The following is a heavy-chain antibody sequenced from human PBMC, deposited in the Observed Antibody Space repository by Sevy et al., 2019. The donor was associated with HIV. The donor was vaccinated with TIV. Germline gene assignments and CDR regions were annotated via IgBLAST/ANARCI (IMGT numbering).Heavy chain of an antibody. J-gene: IGHJ5*02. V-gene: IGHV1-46*01. CDR1: GCTFTSYY. D-gene: IGHD3-10*01. Sequence: ASVKVSCKASGCTFTSYYMHWVRQAPGQGLEWMGIINPSGGSTSYAQKFQGRVTMTRDTSTSTVYMELSSLRSEDTAVYYCARAGPSRITMVRGVSNWFDPWGQGTLVTVSS. CDR3: ARAGPSRITMVRGVSNWFDP. CDR2: INPSGGST.